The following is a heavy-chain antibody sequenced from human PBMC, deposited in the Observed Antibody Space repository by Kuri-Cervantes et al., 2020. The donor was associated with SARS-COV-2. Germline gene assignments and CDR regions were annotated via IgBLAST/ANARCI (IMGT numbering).Heavy chain of an antibody. CDR2: IYYSGST. CDR1: GGSISSYY. J-gene: IGHJ6*03. Sequence: SETLSLTCTVSGGSISSYYWSWIRQPPGRGLEWIGYIYYSGSTNYNPSLKSRVTISVDTSKNQFSLKLSSVTAADTAVYYCARDQGGYYMDVWGKGTTVTRLL. CDR3: ARDQGGYYMDV. V-gene: IGHV4-59*12. D-gene: IGHD3-16*01.